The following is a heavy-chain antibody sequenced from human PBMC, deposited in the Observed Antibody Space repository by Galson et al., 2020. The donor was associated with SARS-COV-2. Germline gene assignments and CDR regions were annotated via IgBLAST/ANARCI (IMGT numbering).Heavy chain of an antibody. V-gene: IGHV4-39*07. CDR1: GNPIRKSRYN. Sequence: SGNPIRKSRYNLGWRRKPKVKGLDWIRRINYGGNTYYNPSLMSRVTMSVDMSKHQFSLNLSSVTAADTAVYYCAREYHDYKSDTSDWFEPWGQGTLVTVSS. D-gene: IGHD4-17*01. CDR3: AREYHDYKSDTSDWFEP. J-gene: IGHJ5*02. CDR2: INYGGNT.